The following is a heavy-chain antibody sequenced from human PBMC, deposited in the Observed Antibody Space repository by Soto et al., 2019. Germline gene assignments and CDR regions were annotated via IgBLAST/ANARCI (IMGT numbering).Heavy chain of an antibody. CDR3: ARDRKYDSLTGPGAVYMDV. J-gene: IGHJ6*03. CDR2: IKYDGSEK. Sequence: EVQLVESGGGLVQPGGSMRLSCAASGLTFSRSWMSWVRQAPGRGLEWLASIKYDGSEKYYVDSVKGRFTISRDNAKNLVYLQMNSLRADDTAVYFCARDRKYDSLTGPGAVYMDVWGKGTAVNVSS. CDR1: GLTFSRSW. V-gene: IGHV3-7*01. D-gene: IGHD3-9*01.